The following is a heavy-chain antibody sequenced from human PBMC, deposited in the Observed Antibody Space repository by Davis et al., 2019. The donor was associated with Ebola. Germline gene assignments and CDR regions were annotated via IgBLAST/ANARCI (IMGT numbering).Heavy chain of an antibody. Sequence: MPSETLSLTCAVSGGSISSSNWWSWVRQPPGKGLEWIGEIYHSGSTNYNPSLKSRVTISVDTSKNQFSLKLSSVTAADTAVYYCARGAKSNYYGSGSYYPFYYYYGMDVWGKGTTVTVSS. D-gene: IGHD3-10*01. J-gene: IGHJ6*04. CDR3: ARGAKSNYYGSGSYYPFYYYYGMDV. CDR1: GGSISSSNW. V-gene: IGHV4-4*02. CDR2: IYHSGST.